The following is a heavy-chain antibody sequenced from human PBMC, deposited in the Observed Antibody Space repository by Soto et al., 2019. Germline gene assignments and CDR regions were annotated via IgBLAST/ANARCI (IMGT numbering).Heavy chain of an antibody. J-gene: IGHJ3*02. CDR2: ILSTGSP. CDR1: GGSISSGDYY. V-gene: IGHV4-30-4*01. D-gene: IGHD6-25*01. Sequence: QVQLQESGPGLVKPSQTLSLTCTVSGGSISSGDYYWTWIRQPPGRGLEWIGFILSTGSPYYNPSLNSRFAISVDTSKNQFSLNLTSVTAADTAVYFCAGEPKGGPAAGAIEIWGQGTMVTVSS. CDR3: AGEPKGGPAAGAIEI.